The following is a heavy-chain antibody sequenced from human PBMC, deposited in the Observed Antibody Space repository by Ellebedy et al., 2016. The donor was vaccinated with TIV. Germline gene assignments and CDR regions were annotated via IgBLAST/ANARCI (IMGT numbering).Heavy chain of an antibody. CDR2: IDPSDSHT. D-gene: IGHD2-2*01. Sequence: GESLKISCKGSGYSFTSYWISWVRQMPGKGLEWMGRIDPSDSHTNYSPSFQGHVTISADKSISTAYLQWSSLKASDTAMYYCARQVCSSTSCYHFFDYWGQGTLVTVSS. V-gene: IGHV5-10-1*01. J-gene: IGHJ4*02. CDR1: GYSFTSYW. CDR3: ARQVCSSTSCYHFFDY.